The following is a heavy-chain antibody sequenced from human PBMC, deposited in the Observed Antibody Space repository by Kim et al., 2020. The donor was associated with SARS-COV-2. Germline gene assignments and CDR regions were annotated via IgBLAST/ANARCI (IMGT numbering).Heavy chain of an antibody. V-gene: IGHV4-34*01. J-gene: IGHJ6*02. Sequence: SETLSLTCTVSGESFSGFYWTWIRQSPGKGLEWIGEINHSGSTSHNPSLKGRLTISQDMSKNHFSLKMTSVTAADTAVYYCARRRSFYDSAGLVDFYGLDVGGQGTTVTVSS. D-gene: IGHD3-16*01. CDR2: INHSGST. CDR1: GESFSGFY. CDR3: ARRRSFYDSAGLVDFYGLDV.